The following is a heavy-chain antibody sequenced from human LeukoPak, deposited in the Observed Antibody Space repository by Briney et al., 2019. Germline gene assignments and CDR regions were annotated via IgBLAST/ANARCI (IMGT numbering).Heavy chain of an antibody. D-gene: IGHD4-11*01. CDR3: AKMTTVEPNYYYYYGMDV. V-gene: IGHV3-23*01. Sequence: RAGGSLRLSCAASGFTFSSYAMSWVRQAPGKGLEWVSAISGSGGSTYYADSVKGRFTISRDNSKNTLYLQMNSLRAEDTAVYYCAKMTTVEPNYYYYYGMDVWGQGTTVTVSS. CDR2: ISGSGGST. J-gene: IGHJ6*02. CDR1: GFTFSSYA.